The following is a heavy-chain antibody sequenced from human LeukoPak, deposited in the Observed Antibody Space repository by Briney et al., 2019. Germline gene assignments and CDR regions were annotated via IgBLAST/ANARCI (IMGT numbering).Heavy chain of an antibody. CDR1: GFSVSSNH. V-gene: IGHV3-66*01. D-gene: IGHD6-13*01. CDR2: IYSGGNT. J-gene: IGHJ4*02. Sequence: GVSLRLSCATSGFSVSSNHMSWVRQAPGKGLEWVSVIYSGGNTHKADSVKGRFIISRDNSKNTLYLQMNSLRAEDTAVYYCARGIAAAGIVGVFDYWGQGTLVTVSS. CDR3: ARGIAAAGIVGVFDY.